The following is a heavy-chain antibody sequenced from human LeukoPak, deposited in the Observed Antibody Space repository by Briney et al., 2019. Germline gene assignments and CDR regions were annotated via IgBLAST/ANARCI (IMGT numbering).Heavy chain of an antibody. Sequence: SEALSLTCTVSGGSISSYYWSWIRQPPGRGLEWIGYIYYSGSTNYNPSLKSRVTISVDTSKNQFSLKLSSVTAADTAVYYCASQSSGYYLGWFDPWGQGTLVTVSS. D-gene: IGHD3-22*01. CDR1: GGSISSYY. J-gene: IGHJ5*02. V-gene: IGHV4-59*01. CDR2: IYYSGST. CDR3: ASQSSGYYLGWFDP.